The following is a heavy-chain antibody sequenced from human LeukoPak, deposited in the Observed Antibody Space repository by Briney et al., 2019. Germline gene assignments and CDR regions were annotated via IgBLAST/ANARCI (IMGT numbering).Heavy chain of an antibody. CDR3: AKQTNSGRPGGFDY. CDR2: ISYDGSNK. J-gene: IGHJ4*02. CDR1: GFTFSSYG. D-gene: IGHD5-12*01. Sequence: PGRSLRLSCAASGFTFSSYGMHWVRQAPGKGLEWVAVISYDGSNKYYADSVKGRFTISRDNSKNTLYLQMNSLRAEDTAVYYCAKQTNSGRPGGFDYWGQGTLVTVSS. V-gene: IGHV3-30*18.